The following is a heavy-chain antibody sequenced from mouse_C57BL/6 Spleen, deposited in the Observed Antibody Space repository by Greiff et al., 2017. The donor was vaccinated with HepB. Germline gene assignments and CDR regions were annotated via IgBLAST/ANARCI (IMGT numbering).Heavy chain of an antibody. CDR3: ARRGGLRLLFSWFAY. CDR2: INPSNGGT. CDR1: GYTFTSYW. V-gene: IGHV1-53*01. Sequence: VQLQQSGTELVKPGASVKLSCKASGYTFTSYWMHWVKQRPGQGLEWIGNINPSNGGTNYNEKFKSKATLTVDKSSSTAYMRLSSLTSEDSAVYYCARRGGLRLLFSWFAYWGQGTLGTVSA. D-gene: IGHD3-2*02. J-gene: IGHJ3*01.